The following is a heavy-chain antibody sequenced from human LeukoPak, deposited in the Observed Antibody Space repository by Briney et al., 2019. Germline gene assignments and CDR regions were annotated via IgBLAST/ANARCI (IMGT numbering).Heavy chain of an antibody. V-gene: IGHV3-30*03. D-gene: IGHD3-22*01. CDR3: ARMSSSGYFL. CDR1: GFTFSSHG. J-gene: IGHJ4*02. Sequence: PGGSLRLSCAASGFTFSSHGMNWVRQAPGKGLEWVAVISYGGSDKYYADSVKGRFIISRDNSKKTLYLQMSSLRAEDTAVYYCARMSSSGYFLWGQGALVTVSS. CDR2: ISYGGSDK.